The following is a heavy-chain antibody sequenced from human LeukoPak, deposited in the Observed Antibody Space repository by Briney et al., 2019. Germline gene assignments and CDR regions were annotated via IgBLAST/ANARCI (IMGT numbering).Heavy chain of an antibody. J-gene: IGHJ3*02. CDR3: AKGRFVELPDAFDI. D-gene: IGHD3-10*01. V-gene: IGHV3-53*05. CDR1: GFTVSSNY. CDR2: FYSGGST. Sequence: GGSLRLSCVASGFTVSSNYMSWVRQAPGKGLEWVSMFYSGGSTFYADSVKGRFTISRDNAKNSLYLQMNSLRAEDTALYYCAKGRFVELPDAFDIWGQGTMVTVSS.